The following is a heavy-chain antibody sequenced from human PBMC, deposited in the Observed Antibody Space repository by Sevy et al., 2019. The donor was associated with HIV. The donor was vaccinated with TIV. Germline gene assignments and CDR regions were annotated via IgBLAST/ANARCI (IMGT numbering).Heavy chain of an antibody. J-gene: IGHJ2*01. V-gene: IGHV3-15*01. D-gene: IGHD3-10*01. CDR3: TTDRGRTSSMYFDL. CDR1: GFTFSRAW. Sequence: GGSLRLSCAASGFTFSRAWMSWVRQAPGKGLEWVGRIKSNSNGGTMDYAAPVKGRFSISRDNSENTLYLQMNSLNTEDTATYYCTTDRGRTSSMYFDLWGRGTLVTVSS. CDR2: IKSNSNGGTM.